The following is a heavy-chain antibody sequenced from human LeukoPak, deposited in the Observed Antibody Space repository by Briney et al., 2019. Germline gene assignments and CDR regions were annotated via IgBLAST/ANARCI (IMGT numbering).Heavy chain of an antibody. D-gene: IGHD5-18*01. J-gene: IGHJ4*02. Sequence: SETLSLTCTVSGDSISSSSYFWGWIRQSPGKGLEWIGSFYYSLSTFYNSSLKSRVSISVDTSKNHFSLKLTSVAAADTAVYYCARVAGTGYSYAFGYWGQGTLVTVSS. CDR3: ARVAGTGYSYAFGY. CDR2: FYYSLST. V-gene: IGHV4-39*07. CDR1: GDSISSSSYF.